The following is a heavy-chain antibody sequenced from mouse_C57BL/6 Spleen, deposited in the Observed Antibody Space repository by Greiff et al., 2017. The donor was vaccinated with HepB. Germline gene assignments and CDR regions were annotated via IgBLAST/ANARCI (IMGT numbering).Heavy chain of an antibody. Sequence: QVQLQQPGAELVMPGASVKLSCKASGYTFTSYWMHWVKQRPGQGLEWIGEIDPFDSYTNYNQKFKGKSTLTVDKSSSTAYMQLSSLTSEDSAVYYCARYNDGYYVGFAYWGQGTLVTVSA. CDR2: IDPFDSYT. D-gene: IGHD2-3*01. V-gene: IGHV1-69*01. J-gene: IGHJ3*01. CDR1: GYTFTSYW. CDR3: ARYNDGYYVGFAY.